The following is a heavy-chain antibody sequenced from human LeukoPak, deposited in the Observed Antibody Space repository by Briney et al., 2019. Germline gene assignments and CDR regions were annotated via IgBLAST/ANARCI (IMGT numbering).Heavy chain of an antibody. CDR2: IKLVVIEK. V-gene: IGHV3-7*01. CDR1: GFTFRSFL. CDR3: ARISSISCYFDY. J-gene: IGHJ4*02. Sequence: PGGSLRLSSAASGFTFRSFLMTSGRQAPGKGLEWVANIKLVVIEKYYVDSVKGRFIVCRDNAKNSLYLQMNSLRAEDTAVYYCARISSISCYFDYWGLGTLVTVSS.